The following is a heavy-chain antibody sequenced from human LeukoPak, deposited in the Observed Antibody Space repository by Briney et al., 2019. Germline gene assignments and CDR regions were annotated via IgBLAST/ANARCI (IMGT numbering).Heavy chain of an antibody. CDR2: ISYDGSNK. Sequence: GGSLRLSCAASGFTFSSYGMHWVRQAPGKGLEWVAVISYDGSNKYYADSVKGRFTISRDNSKNTLYLQMNSLRAEDTAVYYCARDQLLWFGEPRGVFDYWGQGTLVTVSS. J-gene: IGHJ4*02. CDR1: GFTFSSYG. V-gene: IGHV3-30*03. D-gene: IGHD3-10*01. CDR3: ARDQLLWFGEPRGVFDY.